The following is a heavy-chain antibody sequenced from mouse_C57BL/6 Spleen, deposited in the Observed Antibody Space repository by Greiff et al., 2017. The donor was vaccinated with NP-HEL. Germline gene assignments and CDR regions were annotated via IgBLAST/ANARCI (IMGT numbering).Heavy chain of an antibody. CDR3: ARGGSSLYYYAMDY. CDR2: ISSGSSTI. D-gene: IGHD1-1*01. V-gene: IGHV5-17*01. CDR1: GFTFSDYG. J-gene: IGHJ4*01. Sequence: DVKLVESGGGLVKPGGSLKLSCAASGFTFSDYGMHWVRQAPEKGLEWVAYISSGSSTIYYADTVKGRFTISRDNAKNTLFLQMTSLRSEDTAMYYCARGGSSLYYYAMDYWGQGTSVTVSS.